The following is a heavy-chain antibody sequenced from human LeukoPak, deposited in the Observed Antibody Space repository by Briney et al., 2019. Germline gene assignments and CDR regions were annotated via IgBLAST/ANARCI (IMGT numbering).Heavy chain of an antibody. CDR3: ARGMGNEGLTS. Sequence: ASVKVSCKASGYIFRKYAITWVRQAPGQGLERMGWIDPYNGHTNRAQNFQGRVTMSTDTLTNTADMELTRLRSDDTAVYYCARGMGNEGLTSWGPGTLVTVS. D-gene: IGHD7-27*01. CDR1: GYIFRKYA. CDR2: IDPYNGHT. J-gene: IGHJ3*01. V-gene: IGHV1-18*01.